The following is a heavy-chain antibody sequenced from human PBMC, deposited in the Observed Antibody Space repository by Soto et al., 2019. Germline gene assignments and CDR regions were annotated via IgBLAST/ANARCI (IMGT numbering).Heavy chain of an antibody. CDR1: GYTFTNFG. J-gene: IGHJ3*02. Sequence: ASVKVSCKASGYTFTNFGISWVRQAPGQGLEWMGWISAYNGNTNYAQNFQGRVTMTTDTSTSTAYMELRSLRSDDTAVYYCARSAAAGNDAFDTWGQGTMVTVS. CDR2: ISAYNGNT. CDR3: ARSAAAGNDAFDT. D-gene: IGHD6-13*01. V-gene: IGHV1-18*01.